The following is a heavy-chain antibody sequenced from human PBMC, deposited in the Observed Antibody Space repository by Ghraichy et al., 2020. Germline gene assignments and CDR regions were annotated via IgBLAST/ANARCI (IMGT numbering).Heavy chain of an antibody. Sequence: GESLNISCATSDFSFSDYSMNWVRQAPGKGLEWISYIDSSGSTTYYADSVKGRFTISRDTAKNSLYLLMNNLRDDDTAIYYCVREAPGYSNGYYFPPPDYGGQGALVTVSS. CDR2: IDSSGSTT. J-gene: IGHJ4*02. V-gene: IGHV3-48*02. CDR3: VREAPGYSNGYYFPPPDY. D-gene: IGHD6-25*01. CDR1: DFSFSDYS.